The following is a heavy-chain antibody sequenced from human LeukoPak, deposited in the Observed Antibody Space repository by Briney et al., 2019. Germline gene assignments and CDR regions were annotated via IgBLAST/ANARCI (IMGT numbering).Heavy chain of an antibody. V-gene: IGHV4-4*07. Sequence: SETLSLTCTVSGGSISSYYWSWIRQPAGKGLEWIGRIYTSGSTNYNPSLKSRVTMSVDTSKNQFSLKLSSVTAADTAVYFCARDTRSYDSSGYYFFDFWGQGTLVTVSS. D-gene: IGHD3-22*01. CDR2: IYTSGST. J-gene: IGHJ4*02. CDR3: ARDTRSYDSSGYYFFDF. CDR1: GGSISSYY.